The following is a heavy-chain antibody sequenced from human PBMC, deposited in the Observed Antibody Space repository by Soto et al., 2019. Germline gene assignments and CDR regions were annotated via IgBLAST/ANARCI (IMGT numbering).Heavy chain of an antibody. J-gene: IGHJ6*02. CDR2: ISNDGSNK. Sequence: QVQLVESGGGVVQPGGSLRLSCAASGFTFRSYGMHWVRQAPGKGLEWVAVISNDGSNKYYADSVKGRFTISRDTSKNTLYLQMNSLRAEDTAVYYCAKDYSTWCMDVWGQGTTVTVSS. D-gene: IGHD6-13*01. CDR3: AKDYSTWCMDV. CDR1: GFTFRSYG. V-gene: IGHV3-30*18.